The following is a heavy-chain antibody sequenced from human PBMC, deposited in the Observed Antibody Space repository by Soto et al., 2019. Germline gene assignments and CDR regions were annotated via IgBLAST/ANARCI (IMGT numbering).Heavy chain of an antibody. CDR1: GFTFSSYA. V-gene: IGHV3-30-3*01. J-gene: IGHJ5*02. CDR3: ARSDVVVAATFDP. D-gene: IGHD2-15*01. CDR2: ISYDGSNK. Sequence: HPGGSLRLSCAASGFTFSSYAMHWVRQAPGKGLEWVAVISYDGSNKYYADSVKGRFTISRDNSKNTLYLQMNSLRAEDTAVYYCARSDVVVAATFDPWGQGTLVTVSS.